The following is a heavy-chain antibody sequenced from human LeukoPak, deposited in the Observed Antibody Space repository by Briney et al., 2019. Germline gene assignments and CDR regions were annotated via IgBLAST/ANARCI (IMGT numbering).Heavy chain of an antibody. CDR1: GVSISSSDYS. CDR3: ARHPPTFGFDI. V-gene: IGHV4-39*01. D-gene: IGHD3-3*01. CDR2: FYYAGNT. J-gene: IGHJ3*02. Sequence: PSETLSLTCTVSGVSISSSDYSWGWIRQPPGMGLEWIGSFYYAGNTYYNPSLKSRVTVSVTTSQNQFSLELSSVTAADTAVYYCARHPPTFGFDIWGQGSMVTVSS.